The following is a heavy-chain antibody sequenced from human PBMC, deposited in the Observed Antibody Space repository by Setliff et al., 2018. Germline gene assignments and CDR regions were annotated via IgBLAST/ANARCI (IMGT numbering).Heavy chain of an antibody. Sequence: ASVKVSCKTSGYTFTDYHLHWVRQAPGQGLEWMGWIDPKSGATRYAQKFQGRVTLARDTSITTAYMEVSILTSDDTAVYYCARDPFLVQQFPYYMDVWGKGTTVTVSS. CDR1: GYTFTDYH. J-gene: IGHJ6*03. V-gene: IGHV1-2*02. CDR2: IDPKSGAT. D-gene: IGHD6-13*01. CDR3: ARDPFLVQQFPYYMDV.